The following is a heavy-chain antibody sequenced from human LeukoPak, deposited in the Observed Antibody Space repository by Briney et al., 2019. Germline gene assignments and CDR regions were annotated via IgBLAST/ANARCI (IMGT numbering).Heavy chain of an antibody. CDR3: ARGTRDDGDPDDWFDY. CDR2: IIPILGIA. Sequence: SVKVSCKASGGTFSSYAISWVRQAPGQRLEWMGRIIPILGIANYAQKFQGRVAITADKSTSTAYMELSSLRSEDTAVYYCARGTRDDGDPDDWFDYWGQGTLVTVSS. V-gene: IGHV1-69*04. J-gene: IGHJ4*02. CDR1: GGTFSSYA. D-gene: IGHD4-17*01.